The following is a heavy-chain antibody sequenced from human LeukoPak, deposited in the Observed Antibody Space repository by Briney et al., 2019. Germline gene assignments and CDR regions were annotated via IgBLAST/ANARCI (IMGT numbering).Heavy chain of an antibody. Sequence: PSETLSLTCTVSGGSISIYYWSWIRQPPGKGLEWIGYIYNNGSTNYNPSLKSRVTISADTSKNQFSLKLSSVTAADTAVYYCARDTWALFDYWGQGTLVTVSS. CDR1: GGSISIYY. D-gene: IGHD7-27*01. CDR2: IYNNGST. J-gene: IGHJ4*02. V-gene: IGHV4-59*01. CDR3: ARDTWALFDY.